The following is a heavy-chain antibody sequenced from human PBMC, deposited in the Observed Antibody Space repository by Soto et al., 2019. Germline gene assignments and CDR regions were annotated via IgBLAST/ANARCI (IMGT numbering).Heavy chain of an antibody. Sequence: SETLSLTSNLSGASITSTTYFWAWIRQPPGKGLEWVGSIYYSGRTYYNPSLRSRVTISVDRSKNQFSLTMSSVTAADTAVYYCAKNLPRTGRFDYWGQGTSVT. CDR2: IYYSGRT. CDR3: AKNLPRTGRFDY. CDR1: GASITSTTYF. J-gene: IGHJ4*02. V-gene: IGHV4-39*01.